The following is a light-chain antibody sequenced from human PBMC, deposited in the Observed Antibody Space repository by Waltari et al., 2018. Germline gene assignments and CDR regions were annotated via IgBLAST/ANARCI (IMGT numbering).Light chain of an antibody. CDR1: QSISTH. CDR2: AAS. CDR3: QQSYNTPRT. V-gene: IGKV1-39*01. Sequence: DIQMTQSPSSLSASVGDRVSITCRASQSISTHLNWYQQKPGKAPKLLIYAASNLQSGVPSRFSGRGSETDFTLTISSLQPEDFAVYYCQQSYNTPRTLGPGTKVDIK. J-gene: IGKJ3*01.